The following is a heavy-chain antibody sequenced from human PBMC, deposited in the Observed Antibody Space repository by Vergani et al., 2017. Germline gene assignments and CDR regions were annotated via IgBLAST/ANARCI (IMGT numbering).Heavy chain of an antibody. CDR3: AKDSLGGIAAAGRPVPPDY. Sequence: QVQLVESGGGVVQPGRSLRLSCAASGFTFSSYGMHWVRQAPGKGLEWVAVISSDGSNKYYADSVKGRFTISRDNSKNTLYLQMNSLRAEDTAVYYCAKDSLGGIAAAGRPVPPDYWGQGTLVTVSS. D-gene: IGHD6-13*01. CDR1: GFTFSSYG. CDR2: ISSDGSNK. J-gene: IGHJ4*02. V-gene: IGHV3-30*18.